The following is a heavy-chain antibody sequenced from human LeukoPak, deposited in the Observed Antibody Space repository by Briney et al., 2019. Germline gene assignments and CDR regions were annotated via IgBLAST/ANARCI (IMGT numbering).Heavy chain of an antibody. CDR1: GFTFSNYA. V-gene: IGHV3-23*01. CDR3: ARIGFAAFTDY. D-gene: IGHD3-3*02. Sequence: PGGSLRLSCAASGFTFSNYAMSWVRQAPGKGLEWVSAISGSGSSTYYPDSVRGRFTISRDNSKNTLYLQMNSLRAEDTAVYYCARIGFAAFTDYWGQGTLVTVSS. J-gene: IGHJ4*02. CDR2: ISGSGSST.